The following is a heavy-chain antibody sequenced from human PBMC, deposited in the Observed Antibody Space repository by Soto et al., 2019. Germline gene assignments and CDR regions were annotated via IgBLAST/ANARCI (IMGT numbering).Heavy chain of an antibody. CDR2: ISISGGTI. CDR3: TKEKSVINSGYDAFDI. V-gene: IGHV3-48*03. CDR1: RITLSRFE. D-gene: IGHD5-12*01. Sequence: PGGALRPSRSAPRITLSRFEKGRVRPAPGKGLEWVAYISISGGTIYYGDSVEGRFTISRDNADNSLYLQMNSLRAEDTAVYYCTKEKSVINSGYDAFDIWGRGTVVTVSS. J-gene: IGHJ3*02.